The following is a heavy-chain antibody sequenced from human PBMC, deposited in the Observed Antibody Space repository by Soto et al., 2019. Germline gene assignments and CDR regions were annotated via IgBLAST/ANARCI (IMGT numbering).Heavy chain of an antibody. CDR1: GYTFTSYG. V-gene: IGHV1-3*01. CDR3: ARVAY. J-gene: IGHJ4*02. CDR2: INDANGDT. Sequence: ASWKVAGDASGYTFTSYGIHWVSQAPGQRLEWMGWINDANGDTKYSPQFQGRVTITRDTSASTAYMELNTLRPDDSAIYYCARVAYWGPGTQVTVSS.